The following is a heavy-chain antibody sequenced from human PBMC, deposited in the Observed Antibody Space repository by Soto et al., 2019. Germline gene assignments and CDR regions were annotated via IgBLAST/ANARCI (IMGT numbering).Heavy chain of an antibody. D-gene: IGHD5-18*01. Sequence: PGGSLRLSCAASGFTVSSNYMSWVRQAPGKGLEWVSVIYSGGSTYYADSVKGRFTISRDNSKNTLYLQMNSLRAEDTAVYYCARGYSYGRMEPLFGYWGQGTLVTVSS. CDR2: IYSGGST. CDR3: ARGYSYGRMEPLFGY. V-gene: IGHV3-53*01. J-gene: IGHJ4*02. CDR1: GFTVSSNY.